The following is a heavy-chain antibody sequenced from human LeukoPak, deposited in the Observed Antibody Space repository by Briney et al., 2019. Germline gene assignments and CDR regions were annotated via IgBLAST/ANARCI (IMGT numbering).Heavy chain of an antibody. CDR2: ISYDGSNK. D-gene: IGHD3-9*01. J-gene: IGHJ4*02. CDR3: ARDGPPYYDILTGYFY. Sequence: GGSLRLSCAASGFTFSSYAIHWVRQAPGKGLEWVAVISYDGSNKYYADSVKGRFTISRDNSKNTLYLQMNSLRAEDTAVYYCARDGPPYYDILTGYFYWGQGTLVTVSS. CDR1: GFTFSSYA. V-gene: IGHV3-30-3*01.